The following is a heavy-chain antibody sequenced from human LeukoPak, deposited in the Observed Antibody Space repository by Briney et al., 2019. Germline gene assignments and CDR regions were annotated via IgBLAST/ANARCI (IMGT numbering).Heavy chain of an antibody. D-gene: IGHD3-22*01. Sequence: GGSLRLSRAASGFTFNNYAMNWVRQAPGKGLEWVSGISGSGGSTYYADSVKGRFTISRDNSKNTLYLQMNRLRAEDTAVYFCAKDPLSYYDSSGYRYFDYWGQGTLVTVSS. J-gene: IGHJ4*02. CDR1: GFTFNNYA. CDR2: ISGSGGST. V-gene: IGHV3-23*01. CDR3: AKDPLSYYDSSGYRYFDY.